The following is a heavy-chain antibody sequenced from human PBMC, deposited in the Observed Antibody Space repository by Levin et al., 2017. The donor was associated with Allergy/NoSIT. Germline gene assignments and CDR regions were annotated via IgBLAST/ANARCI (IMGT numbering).Heavy chain of an antibody. CDR3: ARDRTYVLDM. CDR1: GFAFNTYW. J-gene: IGHJ3*02. Sequence: GGSLRLSCAASGFAFNTYWMHWVRQVPGKGLVWVSYINYDGSRTNYADSVKGRFTISRDNAKNTVYLQMNSLRAEDTAVYFCARDRTYVLDMWGQGTKVTVSS. CDR2: INYDGSRT. D-gene: IGHD3/OR15-3a*01. V-gene: IGHV3-74*01.